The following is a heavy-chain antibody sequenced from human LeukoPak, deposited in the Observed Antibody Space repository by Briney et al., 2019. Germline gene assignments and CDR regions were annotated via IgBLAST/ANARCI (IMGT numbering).Heavy chain of an antibody. CDR2: FDPEDGGT. CDR3: ATTYGDFMYYFDY. Sequence: ASVKVSCKVSGYTLTELSMHWVRQAPGKGLEWMGGFDPEDGGTIYAQKFQGRVTMTEDTSTDTAYMELSSLRSEDTAVYYCATTYGDFMYYFDYWGQGTLVTVSS. CDR1: GYTLTELS. J-gene: IGHJ4*02. D-gene: IGHD4-17*01. V-gene: IGHV1-24*01.